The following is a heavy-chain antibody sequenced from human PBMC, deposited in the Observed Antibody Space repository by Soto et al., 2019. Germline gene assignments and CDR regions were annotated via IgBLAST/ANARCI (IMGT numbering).Heavy chain of an antibody. CDR1: GYTFTSYE. CDR2: MNPNSGDT. V-gene: IGHV1-8*01. Sequence: QVQLVQSGAEVKKPGASVKVSCKASGYTFTSYEINWVRQATGQGLEWMGWMNPNSGDTGYAQKFQGRVTMTRNTSISTAYMELSSLISEDTALYYCARGELLWFGELLRWGQGTLVTVSS. CDR3: ARGELLWFGELLR. D-gene: IGHD3-10*01. J-gene: IGHJ4*02.